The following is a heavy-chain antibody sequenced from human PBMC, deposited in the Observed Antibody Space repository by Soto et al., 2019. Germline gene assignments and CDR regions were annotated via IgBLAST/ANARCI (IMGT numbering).Heavy chain of an antibody. D-gene: IGHD2-15*01. CDR2: ISYDGSNK. J-gene: IGHJ4*02. CDR1: GFTFSSYG. CDR3: AKIPQKTCSGGSCYSW. Sequence: QVQLVESGGGVVQPGRSLRLSCAASGFTFSSYGMHWVRQAPGKGLEWVAVISYDGSNKYYADSVKGRFTISRDNSKNTLYRQMNSLRAEDTAVYYCAKIPQKTCSGGSCYSWWGQGTLVTVSS. V-gene: IGHV3-30*18.